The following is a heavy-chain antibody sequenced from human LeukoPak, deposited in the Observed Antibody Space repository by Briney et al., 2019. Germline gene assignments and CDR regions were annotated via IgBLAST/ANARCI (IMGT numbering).Heavy chain of an antibody. D-gene: IGHD6-13*01. CDR2: ISSSSTYI. V-gene: IGHV3-21*01. J-gene: IGHJ4*02. Sequence: GSLRLSCAASGFIFSPYAMNWVRQAPGKGLEWVSSISSSSTYIYYADSVKGRFTVSRDNAKNSLYLQMNSLRAEDTAVYFCASQYTSSRIFDDWGQGTLVTVSS. CDR3: ASQYTSSRIFDD. CDR1: GFIFSPYA.